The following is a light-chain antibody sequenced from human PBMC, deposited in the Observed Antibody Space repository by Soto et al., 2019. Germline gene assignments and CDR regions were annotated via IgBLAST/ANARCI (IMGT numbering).Light chain of an antibody. CDR2: GVS. J-gene: IGKJ5*01. Sequence: ILLTQSPGSLSLSPGERATLSCRASQSLSSRNLAWYQQKPGQAPRPLIYGVSSRATGIPDRFSGSGSGTDFTLTINRLEPEDFAVYYCHQRSNWPPIPFGHVTLLAI. V-gene: IGKV3D-20*02. CDR1: QSLSSRN. CDR3: HQRSNWPPIP.